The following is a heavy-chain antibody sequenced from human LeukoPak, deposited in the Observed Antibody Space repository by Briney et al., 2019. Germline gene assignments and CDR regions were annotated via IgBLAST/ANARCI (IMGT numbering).Heavy chain of an antibody. CDR1: GYTFTSYG. V-gene: IGHV1-18*01. J-gene: IGHJ5*02. CDR2: ISAYNGNT. D-gene: IGHD6-6*01. CDR3: ARGRRQANWFDP. Sequence: ASVKVSCKASGYTFTSYGISWVRQAPGQGLEWMGWISAYNGNTNYAPKLQGSVTMTTNTSTSTAYMELRSLRSDDTAVYYCARGRRQANWFDPWGQGTLVTVSS.